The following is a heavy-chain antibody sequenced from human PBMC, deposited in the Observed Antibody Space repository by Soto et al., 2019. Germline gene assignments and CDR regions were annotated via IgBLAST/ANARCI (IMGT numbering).Heavy chain of an antibody. J-gene: IGHJ6*03. CDR2: INHRGGT. CDR3: ARDLKGEATFVSYYYYMDV. D-gene: IGHD3-16*01. V-gene: IGHV4-34*01. CDR1: GGSFHTYYHY. Sequence: QVQLQQWGAGLLKPSETLSLTCAVYGGSFHTYYHYWGWVRQPPGKGLEWIGEINHRGGTNYNPSLKSRVTISLDTSKNQFSLKLSSVTAADPAVYFCARDLKGEATFVSYYYYMDVWGEGTTVTVSS.